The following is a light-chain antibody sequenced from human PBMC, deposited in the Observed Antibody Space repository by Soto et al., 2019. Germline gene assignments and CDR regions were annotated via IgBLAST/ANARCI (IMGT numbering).Light chain of an antibody. CDR2: GAS. V-gene: IGKV3-15*01. J-gene: IGKJ5*01. CDR1: QSVSSN. CDR3: QQYNNWPRR. Sequence: TQSPRILYVNPGHRPSLSGRASQSVSSNLAWYQHKPGQAPRLLIHGASTRATGIPARISGSGSGTEFTLTISSLQSEDFAVYYCQQYNNWPRRFGQGTRVEIK.